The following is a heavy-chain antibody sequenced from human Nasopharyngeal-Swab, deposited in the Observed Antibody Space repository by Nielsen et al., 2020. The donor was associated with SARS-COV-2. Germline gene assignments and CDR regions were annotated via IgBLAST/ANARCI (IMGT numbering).Heavy chain of an antibody. CDR3: ARLRRDGYQFDY. J-gene: IGHJ4*02. V-gene: IGHV4-39*01. CDR2: IYYSGST. D-gene: IGHD5-24*01. Sequence: SETLSLTCTVSGSSISSSSYYWGWIRQPPGKGLEWIGSIYYSGSTYYNPSLKSRVTISVDTSKNQFSLKLSSVTAADTAVYYCARLRRDGYQFDYWGQGTLVTVSS. CDR1: GSSISSSSYY.